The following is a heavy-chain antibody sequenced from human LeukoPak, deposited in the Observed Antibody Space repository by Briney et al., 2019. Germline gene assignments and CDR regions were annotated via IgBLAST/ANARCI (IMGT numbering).Heavy chain of an antibody. J-gene: IGHJ2*01. Sequence: GGSLTLSCAASGVTFSSHGMSWVRQAPGKGLEGVSSITDSGSGTCYADSVKGRFTMSRDNSKNTLYLQMNSLRAEDTAVYYCAKNLLGSESFSWYFDLWGRGTLVTVSS. D-gene: IGHD1-26*01. V-gene: IGHV3-23*01. CDR3: AKNLLGSESFSWYFDL. CDR2: ITDSGSGT. CDR1: GVTFSSHG.